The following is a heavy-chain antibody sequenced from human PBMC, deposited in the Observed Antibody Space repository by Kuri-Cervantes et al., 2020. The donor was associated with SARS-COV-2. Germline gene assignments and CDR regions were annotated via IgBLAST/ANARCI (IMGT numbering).Heavy chain of an antibody. D-gene: IGHD1-26*01. CDR2: IYSDASTT. J-gene: IGHJ4*02. Sequence: GESLKISCAASGFTFSTYWMHWVRQAPGKGLVWVSRIYSDASTTTYADSVKGRFTISRDNSKNTLYLQMNSLRAEDTAVYYCAKDGFLSSGIVGATAIYWGQGTLVTVSS. CDR1: GFTFSTYW. CDR3: AKDGFLSSGIVGATAIY. V-gene: IGHV3-74*01.